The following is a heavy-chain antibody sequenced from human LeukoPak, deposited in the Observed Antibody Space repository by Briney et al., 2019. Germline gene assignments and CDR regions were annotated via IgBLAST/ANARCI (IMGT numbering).Heavy chain of an antibody. V-gene: IGHV5-51*01. D-gene: IGHD6-13*01. CDR3: ARRPDTGAAADYTLDI. Sequence: GESLKISCRGSGYSFNSYWIAWVRQMPGKGLEWMGFIFPGDSDTRYTPSFQGHVSFSVDKSMKTAYLQWSSLKSSDSAMYYRARRPDTGAAADYTLDIWGQGTLVTVSS. CDR1: GYSFNSYW. J-gene: IGHJ4*02. CDR2: IFPGDSDT.